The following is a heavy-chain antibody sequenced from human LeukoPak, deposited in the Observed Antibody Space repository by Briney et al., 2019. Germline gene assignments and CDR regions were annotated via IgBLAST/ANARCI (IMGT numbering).Heavy chain of an antibody. CDR3: ARGWGGPDDY. J-gene: IGHJ4*02. CDR2: IKEDGSEK. D-gene: IGHD3-16*01. V-gene: IGHV3-7*01. CDR1: GITFSSYW. Sequence: PGGSLRLSCAASGITFSSYWMTWVRQAPGKGLEWVANIKEDGSEKYYVDSVKGRFTISRDNAKNSLCLQMNSLRVEDTAVYYCARGWGGPDDYWGQGILVTVSS.